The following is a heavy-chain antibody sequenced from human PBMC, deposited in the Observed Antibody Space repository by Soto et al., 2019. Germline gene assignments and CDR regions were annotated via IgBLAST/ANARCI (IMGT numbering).Heavy chain of an antibody. CDR1: GFTFSSYW. Sequence: GGSLRLSCAASGFTFSSYWMHWVRQAPGKGLVWVSRINSDGSSTSYADSVKGRFTISRDNAKNTLYLQMNSLRAEDAAVYYCARGQQQDFWSGYYGLGPVPVLFDYWGQGTLVTVSS. CDR3: ARGQQQDFWSGYYGLGPVPVLFDY. CDR2: INSDGSST. J-gene: IGHJ4*02. D-gene: IGHD3-3*01. V-gene: IGHV3-74*01.